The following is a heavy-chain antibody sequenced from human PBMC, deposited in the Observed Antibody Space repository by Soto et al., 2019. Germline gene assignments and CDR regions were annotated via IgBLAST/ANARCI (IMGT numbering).Heavy chain of an antibody. J-gene: IGHJ4*02. Sequence: PGGALRLSCAASGFTFSSYGMHWVRQAPGKGLEWVAVISYDGSNKYYADSVKGRFTISRDNSKNTLYLQMNSLRAEDTAVYYCARDRYCGGDCYAPWSFDFDYWGQGTLVTVSS. CDR2: ISYDGSNK. V-gene: IGHV3-30*03. D-gene: IGHD2-21*01. CDR1: GFTFSSYG. CDR3: ARDRYCGGDCYAPWSFDFDY.